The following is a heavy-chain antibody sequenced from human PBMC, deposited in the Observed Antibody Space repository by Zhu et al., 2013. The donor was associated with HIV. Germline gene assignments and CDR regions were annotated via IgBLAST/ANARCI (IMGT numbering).Heavy chain of an antibody. CDR1: GYTFTGYY. Sequence: VQLVQSGAEVKKPGASVKVSCKASGYTFTGYYMHWVRQAPGQGLEWMGWINPNSGGTNYAQKFQGWVTMTRDTSISTAYMELSRLRSDDTAVYYCARSMGALYYADRSPDLNFDYWGQGTLVTVSS. D-gene: IGHD3-10*01. CDR2: INPNSGGT. V-gene: IGHV1-2*04. J-gene: IGHJ4*02. CDR3: ARSMGALYYADRSPDLNFDY.